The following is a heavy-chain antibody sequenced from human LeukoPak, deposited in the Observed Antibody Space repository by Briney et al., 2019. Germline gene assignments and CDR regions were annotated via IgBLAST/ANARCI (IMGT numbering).Heavy chain of an antibody. V-gene: IGHV3-23*01. Sequence: GGSLRLSCAASGFTFSSYAMSWVRQAPGKGLEWVSAISGSGGSTYYADSVKGRFTISRDNSKNTLYLQMNSLRAEDAAVYYCAKDRNRGYSGSFDYWGQGALVTVSS. CDR2: ISGSGGST. CDR3: AKDRNRGYSGSFDY. J-gene: IGHJ4*02. D-gene: IGHD5-12*01. CDR1: GFTFSSYA.